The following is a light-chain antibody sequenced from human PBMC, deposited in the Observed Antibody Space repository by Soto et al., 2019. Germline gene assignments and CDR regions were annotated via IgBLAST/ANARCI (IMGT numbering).Light chain of an antibody. V-gene: IGLV2-8*01. CDR2: EVS. CDR3: SSYAGSNNYV. J-gene: IGLJ1*01. CDR1: SSDVGDYNY. Sequence: QSALTQPPSASGSPGQSVTISCIGTSSDVGDYNYVSWYQHHPGKAPKLMIFEVSKRPSGVPDRFSGSKSGNTASLTTSGLQAEDEADYYCSSYAGSNNYVFGTGTKLTVL.